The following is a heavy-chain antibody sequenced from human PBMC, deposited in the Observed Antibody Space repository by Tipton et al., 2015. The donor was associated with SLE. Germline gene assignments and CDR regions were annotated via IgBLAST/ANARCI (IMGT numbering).Heavy chain of an antibody. D-gene: IGHD6-19*01. V-gene: IGHV4-61*09. J-gene: IGHJ4*02. CDR3: ARGGEAVLTWDYFDY. CDR1: GGSISSGSYY. CDR2: IYTSGST. Sequence: TLSLTCAVSGGSISSGSYYWSWIRQPAGKGLEWIGYIYTSGSTNYNPSLKSRVTISVDTAKNHFSLKLTSLTAADTAVYYCARGGEAVLTWDYFDYWGQGILVTVSS.